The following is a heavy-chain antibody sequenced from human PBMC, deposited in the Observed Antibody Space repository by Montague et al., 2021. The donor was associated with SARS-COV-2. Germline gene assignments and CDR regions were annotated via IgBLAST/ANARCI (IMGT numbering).Heavy chain of an antibody. V-gene: IGHV4-4*02. D-gene: IGHD6-19*01. Sequence: SETLSLTCAVSGGSISSSNWWSWVRQPPGKGQEWIGVIYHSGSTNYNPSLKSRVTISVDKSKNQFSLKLSAVTAADTAVYYCARSRGNLQWPFYYYYGMDVWGQGTTVTVSS. CDR1: GGSISSSNW. J-gene: IGHJ6*02. CDR2: IYHSGST. CDR3: ARSRGNLQWPFYYYYGMDV.